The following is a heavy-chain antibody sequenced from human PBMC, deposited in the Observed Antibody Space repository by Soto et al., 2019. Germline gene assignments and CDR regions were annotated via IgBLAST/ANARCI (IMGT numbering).Heavy chain of an antibody. CDR1: GVTFSSYS. CDR3: ARDRYCSSTSCYFYYGMDV. J-gene: IGHJ6*02. Sequence: GGSLRLSCAASGVTFSSYSMNWVRQAPGKGLGWVSSISSSSSYIYYADSVKGRFTISRDNAKNSLYLQMNSLRAEDTAVYYCARDRYCSSTSCYFYYGMDVWGQGTTVTVSS. V-gene: IGHV3-21*01. CDR2: ISSSSSYI. D-gene: IGHD2-2*01.